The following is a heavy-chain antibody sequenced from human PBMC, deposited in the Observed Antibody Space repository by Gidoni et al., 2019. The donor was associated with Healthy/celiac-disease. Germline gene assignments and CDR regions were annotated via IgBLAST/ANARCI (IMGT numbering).Heavy chain of an antibody. CDR3: ARDLEDWDWSGGFDY. Sequence: LRLSSAASGFTFSSYWMRWVRQAPGKGLDWVANIKQDGSEKYYVDSVKGRFTISRDNAKNSLYLQMNSLRAEDTAVYYWARDLEDWDWSGGFDYWGQGTLVTVSS. J-gene: IGHJ4*02. D-gene: IGHD3-9*01. V-gene: IGHV3-7*01. CDR2: IKQDGSEK. CDR1: GFTFSSYW.